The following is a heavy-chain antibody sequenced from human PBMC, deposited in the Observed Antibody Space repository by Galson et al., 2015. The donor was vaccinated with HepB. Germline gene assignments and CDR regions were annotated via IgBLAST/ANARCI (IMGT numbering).Heavy chain of an antibody. CDR2: ISSSSSYI. Sequence: SLRLSCAASGFTFSSYSMNWVRQAPGKGLEWVSSISSSSSYIYYADSVKGRFTISRDNAKNSLYLQMNSLRAEDTALYYCAKGAFYEPIGAAFDIWGQGTMVTVSS. V-gene: IGHV3-21*04. CDR3: AKGAFYEPIGAAFDI. CDR1: GFTFSSYS. D-gene: IGHD2/OR15-2a*01. J-gene: IGHJ3*02.